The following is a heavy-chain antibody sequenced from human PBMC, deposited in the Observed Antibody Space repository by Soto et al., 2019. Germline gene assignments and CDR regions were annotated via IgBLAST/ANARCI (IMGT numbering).Heavy chain of an antibody. CDR2: ISAYNGNT. V-gene: IGHV1-18*01. CDR3: ARENFGVVTRLYGIRWFDP. J-gene: IGHJ5*02. CDR1: GYTFTSYG. Sequence: QVQLVQSGAEVKKPGASVKVSCKASGYTFTSYGISWVRQAPGQGLEWMGWISAYNGNTNYAQKLHGRVTMTTDTSTSTAYMELRSLRSDDTAVYYCARENFGVVTRLYGIRWFDPWGQGTLVTVSS. D-gene: IGHD3-3*01.